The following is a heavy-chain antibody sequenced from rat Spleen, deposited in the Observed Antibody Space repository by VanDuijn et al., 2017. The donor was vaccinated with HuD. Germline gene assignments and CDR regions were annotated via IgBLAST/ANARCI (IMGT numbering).Heavy chain of an antibody. CDR2: ISTSGGTT. D-gene: IGHD5-1*01. CDR3: VRLLGAPDWYFDF. V-gene: IGHV5-25*01. J-gene: IGHJ1*01. CDR1: GFTFSNYD. Sequence: EVQLVESGGDLVQPGRSLKLSCAASGFTFSNYDMAWVRQAPTKGLEWVASISTSGGTTYYRDSVKGRFTVSRDNAKSTLYLQMDSLRSEDTATYYCVRLLGAPDWYFDFWGPGTMVTVSS.